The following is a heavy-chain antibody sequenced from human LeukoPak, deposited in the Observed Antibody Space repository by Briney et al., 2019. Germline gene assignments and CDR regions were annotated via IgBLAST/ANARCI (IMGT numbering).Heavy chain of an antibody. CDR3: ASGQWLVLNY. CDR1: GFTFSSYW. CDR2: IKQDGSEK. D-gene: IGHD6-19*01. V-gene: IGHV3-7*03. J-gene: IGHJ4*02. Sequence: PGGSLRLSCAASGFTFSSYWMSWVRQAPGKGLEWVANIKQDGSEKYVDSVKGRFTISRDNAKNSLYLQMNSLGAEDTAVYYCASGQWLVLNYWGQGTLVTVSS.